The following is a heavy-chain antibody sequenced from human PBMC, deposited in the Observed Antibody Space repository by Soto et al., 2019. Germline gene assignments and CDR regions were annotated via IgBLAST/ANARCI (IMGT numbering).Heavy chain of an antibody. Sequence: DSVWVSCKASGYTFTSYYMNWVRQAPGEGLEWMGIINPSGGSTSYAQKFQGRVTMTRDTSTSTVYMELSSLRSEDTAVYYCASRYSCGYWGGMDVWGQGTTDTVSS. CDR3: ASRYSCGYWGGMDV. V-gene: IGHV1-46*01. D-gene: IGHD5-18*01. CDR1: GYTFTSYY. CDR2: INPSGGST. J-gene: IGHJ6*02.